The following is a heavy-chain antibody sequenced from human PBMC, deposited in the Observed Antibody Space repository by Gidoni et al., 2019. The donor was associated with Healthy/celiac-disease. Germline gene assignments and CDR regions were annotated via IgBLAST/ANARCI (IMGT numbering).Heavy chain of an antibody. J-gene: IGHJ4*02. CDR1: GGTFSSYA. V-gene: IGHV1-69*01. D-gene: IGHD6-13*01. CDR3: AREEGSSWYKS. Sequence: QEQLAQSGAEVKKPGSSLKVSCKDPGGTFSSYAISWVRQAAGQGLAWMGGVIPIFGTANYAQKFQGRVTITADESTSTAYMELSSLRSEDTGVYYCAREEGSSWYKSWGQGTLVTVSS. CDR2: VIPIFGTA.